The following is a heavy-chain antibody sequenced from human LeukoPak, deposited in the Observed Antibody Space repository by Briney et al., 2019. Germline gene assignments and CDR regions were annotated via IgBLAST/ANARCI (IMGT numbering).Heavy chain of an antibody. Sequence: GGSLLLSCAASGFTFSSYAMSWVRQAPGKGLEWVSAISGSGGSTYYADSVKGRFTISRDNSKNTLYLQMNSLRAEDTAVYYCAKDLDYYDSSGYYEDLGYWGQGTLVTVSS. CDR2: ISGSGGST. J-gene: IGHJ4*02. CDR3: AKDLDYYDSSGYYEDLGY. CDR1: GFTFSSYA. D-gene: IGHD3-22*01. V-gene: IGHV3-23*01.